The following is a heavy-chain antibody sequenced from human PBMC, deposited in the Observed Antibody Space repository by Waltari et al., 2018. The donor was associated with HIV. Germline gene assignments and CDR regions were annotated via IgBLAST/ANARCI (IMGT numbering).Heavy chain of an antibody. CDR3: AREGIVAAPFDF. V-gene: IGHV3-30*15. CDR2: RSRDGSIK. D-gene: IGHD2-15*01. Sequence: QVQLVESGGGLVQPGGSLRLSCAASGFIFRDFAIHWVRQAPGKGLDWVADRSRDGSIKYYAVPVQGRFTISRYNSKNSLHLHMSSLRPKDTAVYYCAREGIVAAPFDFWGLGTLVTVSS. J-gene: IGHJ4*02. CDR1: GFIFRDFA.